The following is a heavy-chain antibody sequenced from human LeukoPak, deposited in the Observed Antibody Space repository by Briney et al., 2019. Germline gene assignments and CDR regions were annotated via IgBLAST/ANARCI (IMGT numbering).Heavy chain of an antibody. V-gene: IGHV4-39*07. J-gene: IGHJ4*02. Sequence: SETLSLTCSVSGGSISNSRYYWGWLRQPPGKGLEWIGSIYYSGATNYNPSLKSRVTISVDMSKNQFSLKLSSVTAADTAVYYCARLYSSSLGRVFDYWGQGTLVTVSS. D-gene: IGHD6-13*01. CDR1: GGSISNSRYY. CDR2: IYYSGAT. CDR3: ARLYSSSLGRVFDY.